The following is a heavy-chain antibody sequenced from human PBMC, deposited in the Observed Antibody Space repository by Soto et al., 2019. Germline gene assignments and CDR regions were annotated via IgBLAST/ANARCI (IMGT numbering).Heavy chain of an antibody. V-gene: IGHV4-39*01. J-gene: IGHJ4*02. D-gene: IGHD3-9*01. CDR3: ASARYDILTGYYVLVY. CDR1: GGSISSYY. CDR2: IYYSGST. Sequence: SETLSLTCTVSGGSISSYYWSWIRQPPGKGLEWIGSIYYSGSTYYNPSLKSRVTISVDTSKNQFSLKLSSVTAADTAVYYCASARYDILTGYYVLVYWGQGTLVTVSS.